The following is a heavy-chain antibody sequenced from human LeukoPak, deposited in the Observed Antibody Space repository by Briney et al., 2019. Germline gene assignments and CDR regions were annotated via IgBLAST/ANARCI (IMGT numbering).Heavy chain of an antibody. CDR3: AYTTVTDPYFDY. D-gene: IGHD4-11*01. CDR1: GFTFSSYG. J-gene: IGHJ4*02. Sequence: PGTSLRLSCAASGFTFSSYGMHWVRQAPGKGLEWVAVISYDGSNKYYADSVKGRFTISRDNSKNTLYLQMNSLRAEDTAVYYCAYTTVTDPYFDYWGQGTLVTVSS. V-gene: IGHV3-30*03. CDR2: ISYDGSNK.